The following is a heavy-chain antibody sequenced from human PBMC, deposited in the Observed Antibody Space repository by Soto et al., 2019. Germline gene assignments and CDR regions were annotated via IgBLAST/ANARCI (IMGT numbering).Heavy chain of an antibody. Sequence: QVQLVQSGAAVKKPGSSVKVSCEASGGSFSNYALSWVRQAPGQGLEWMGGIVPGFGRANYAQNLQGRVTITADRSTSTAYMELGSLRSEETALYYFASGPVGAFDLWGQGTMVTVSS. V-gene: IGHV1-69*06. D-gene: IGHD1-26*01. CDR2: IVPGFGRA. CDR1: GGSFSNYA. CDR3: ASGPVGAFDL. J-gene: IGHJ3*01.